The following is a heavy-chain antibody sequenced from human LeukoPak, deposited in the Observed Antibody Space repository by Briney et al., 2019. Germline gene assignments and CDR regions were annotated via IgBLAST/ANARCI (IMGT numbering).Heavy chain of an antibody. Sequence: SVKVSCKASGGTFSSYAISWVRQAPGQGLEWMGGIIPIFGTANYAQKFQGRVTITADESTSTAYMELSSLRSEDTAVYYCARGQTWELLGYFDYWGQGTLVTVSS. J-gene: IGHJ4*02. CDR1: GGTFSSYA. D-gene: IGHD1-26*01. CDR2: IIPIFGTA. V-gene: IGHV1-69*13. CDR3: ARGQTWELLGYFDY.